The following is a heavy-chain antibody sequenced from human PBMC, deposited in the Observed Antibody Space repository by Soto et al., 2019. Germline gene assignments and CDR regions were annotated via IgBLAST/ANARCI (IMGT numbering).Heavy chain of an antibody. V-gene: IGHV4-4*02. D-gene: IGHD2-21*02. J-gene: IGHJ3*02. CDR2: IYHSGST. CDR3: ARDKDYYSKHAFDI. Sequence: SETLSLTCAVSGGSISSSNWWSWVRQPPGKGLEWIGEIYHSGSTNYNPSLKSRVTISVDKSKNQFSLKLSSVTAADTAVYYCARDKDYYSKHAFDIWGQGTMVTVSS. CDR1: GGSISSSNW.